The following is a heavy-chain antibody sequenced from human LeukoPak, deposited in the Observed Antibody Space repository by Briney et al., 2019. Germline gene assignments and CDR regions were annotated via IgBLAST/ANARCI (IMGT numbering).Heavy chain of an antibody. J-gene: IGHJ4*02. Sequence: RGGSLSLSCAASGFTFSNYGIHWVRQPPCRGMAGVGVISYEGRNKYYADSVKGRFTISRENSKNTLYLQMNSLRADDTAVYYCAKDRSDYYDTSGDSYYFDYWGQGTLGTVSS. CDR2: ISYEGRNK. V-gene: IGHV3-30*18. D-gene: IGHD3-22*01. CDR3: AKDRSDYYDTSGDSYYFDY. CDR1: GFTFSNYG.